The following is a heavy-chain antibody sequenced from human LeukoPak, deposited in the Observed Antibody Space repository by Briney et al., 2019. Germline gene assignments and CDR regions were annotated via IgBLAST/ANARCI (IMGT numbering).Heavy chain of an antibody. V-gene: IGHV1-18*01. CDR2: ISAYNGNT. CDR3: ARGDLGYCSSTSCPHFDY. Sequence: ASVKVSCKASGYTFTSYGISWVRQAPGQGLEWMGWISAYNGNTNCAQKLQGRVTMTTDTSTSTAYMELRSLRSDDTAVYYCARGDLGYCSSTSCPHFDYWGQGTLVTVPS. J-gene: IGHJ4*02. CDR1: GYTFTSYG. D-gene: IGHD2-2*01.